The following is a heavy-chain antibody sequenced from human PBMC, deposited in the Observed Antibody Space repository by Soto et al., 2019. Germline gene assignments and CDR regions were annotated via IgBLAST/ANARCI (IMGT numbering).Heavy chain of an antibody. Sequence: IQLVQSGAEVKRPGASVKVSCKASGYTFNTCGISWVRPAPGQGLEWMGCISGYNAKRDYSRKLQGRITLTTDPSTNTFYMERRSRTTDDAAVYDCARGVGNYFCVKDYWGQGTLVTVSS. CDR1: GYTFNTCG. CDR2: ISGYNAKR. D-gene: IGHD3-16*01. V-gene: IGHV1-18*01. J-gene: IGHJ4*02. CDR3: ARGVGNYFCVKDY.